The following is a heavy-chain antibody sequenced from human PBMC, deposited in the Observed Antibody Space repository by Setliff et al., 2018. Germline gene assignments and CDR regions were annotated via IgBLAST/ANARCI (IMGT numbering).Heavy chain of an antibody. Sequence: ASVKVSCKVSGYTLTELSMHWVRQAPGKGLEWMGGFDPEDGETIYAQKFQGRVTMTEDTSTDTDYMELSSLRSEDTAVYYCATGGDVAGWYFDLWGRGTLVTVSS. D-gene: IGHD6-19*01. CDR3: ATGGDVAGWYFDL. V-gene: IGHV1-24*01. CDR1: GYTLTELS. J-gene: IGHJ2*01. CDR2: FDPEDGET.